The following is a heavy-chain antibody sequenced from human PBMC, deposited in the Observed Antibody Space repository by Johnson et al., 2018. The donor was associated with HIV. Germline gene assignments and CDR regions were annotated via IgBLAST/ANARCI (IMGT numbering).Heavy chain of an antibody. D-gene: IGHD2-15*01. CDR1: GFTFSSYG. CDR3: GGVGRTGSAFDM. V-gene: IGHV3-30*02. CDR2: IRYDGSNK. Sequence: QVQLVESGGGVVQPGGSLRLSCVASGFTFSSYGMHWVRQAPGKGLEWVAFIRYDGSNKYYADSVKGRFTISRDNSKNTLYRQMNTLRAEDTAVYYCGGVGRTGSAFDMWGLGTMVTVSS. J-gene: IGHJ3*02.